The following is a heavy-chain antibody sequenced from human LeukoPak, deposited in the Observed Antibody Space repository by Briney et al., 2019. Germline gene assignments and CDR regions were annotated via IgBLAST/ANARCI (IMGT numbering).Heavy chain of an antibody. CDR3: AKDGVAGRHDYSGMDV. J-gene: IGHJ6*02. D-gene: IGHD6-19*01. V-gene: IGHV3-9*01. CDR2: VIWNGGRL. Sequence: GRALRISSGAAAVPFYSYAMNRVRRPPGKGLVWVSRVIWNGGRLGYAGSVKGRLSISRDNANDSQYLQLNRQRAEATALDYCAKDGVAGRHDYSGMDVWGQGTTVTVSS. CDR1: AVPFYSYA.